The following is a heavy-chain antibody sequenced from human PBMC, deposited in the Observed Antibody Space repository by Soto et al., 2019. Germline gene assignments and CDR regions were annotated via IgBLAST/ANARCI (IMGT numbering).Heavy chain of an antibody. D-gene: IGHD4-4*01. V-gene: IGHV1-18*01. Sequence: ASVTFSFTASGSTFINYDISWLRQAPGQGLEWMGWSSPYNGNTNYAHTFQGRVTMTEDTSTDTAYMELSSLRSEDTAVYYCATEGNSNSDYYYYGMDVWGQGTTVTVSS. J-gene: IGHJ6*02. CDR3: ATEGNSNSDYYYYGMDV. CDR1: GSTFINYD. CDR2: SSPYNGNT.